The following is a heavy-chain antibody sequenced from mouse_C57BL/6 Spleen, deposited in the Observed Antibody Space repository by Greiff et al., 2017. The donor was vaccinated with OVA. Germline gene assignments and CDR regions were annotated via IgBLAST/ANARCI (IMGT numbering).Heavy chain of an antibody. CDR3: TRGGLYDDFDY. CDR2: IDPETGGT. Sequence: VQLQQSGAELVRPGASVTLSCKASGYTFTDYEMHWVKQTPVHGLEWIGAIDPETGGTAYNQKFKGKAILTADKSSSTAYMELRSLTSEDSAVYYCTRGGLYDDFDYWGQGTTLTVSS. V-gene: IGHV1-15*01. D-gene: IGHD2-12*01. CDR1: GYTFTDYE. J-gene: IGHJ2*01.